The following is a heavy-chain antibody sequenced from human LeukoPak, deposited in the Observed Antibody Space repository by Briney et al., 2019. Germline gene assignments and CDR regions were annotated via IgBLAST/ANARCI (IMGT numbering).Heavy chain of an antibody. CDR2: SNHSGST. D-gene: IGHD3-10*01. CDR1: GGSFSGYY. Sequence: PSETLSLTCAIYGGSFSGYYWSWIRQPPGKGLEWIGESNHSGSTKYNPSLKSRVTISVDTSKNQFSLKLSSVTAADTAVYYCAXXXXXXFGERFYYYHYMDVWGKGTTVTISS. J-gene: IGHJ6*03. V-gene: IGHV4-34*01. CDR3: AXXXXXXFGERFYYYHYMDV.